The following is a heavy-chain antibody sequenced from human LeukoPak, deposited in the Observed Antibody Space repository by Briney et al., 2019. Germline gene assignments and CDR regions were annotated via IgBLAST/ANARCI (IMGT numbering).Heavy chain of an antibody. V-gene: IGHV1-69*01. J-gene: IGHJ4*02. CDR2: VIPLFGTA. CDR1: GGTFSSYA. D-gene: IGHD3-22*01. CDR3: ARGGHYYDSSGYFDY. Sequence: ASVKVSCKASGGTFSSYAISWGRQAPGQGLEWMGGVIPLFGTANYAQKFQGRVTITADQSTSTAYMELSSLRSEDTAVYYCARGGHYYDSSGYFDYWGQGTLVTVSS.